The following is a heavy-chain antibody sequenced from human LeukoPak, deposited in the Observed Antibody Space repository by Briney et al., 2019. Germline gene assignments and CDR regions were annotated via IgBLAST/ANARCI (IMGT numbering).Heavy chain of an antibody. CDR1: GFTFKTYA. J-gene: IGHJ4*02. CDR3: ARHPYSSGWYFVL. D-gene: IGHD6-19*01. V-gene: IGHV3-23*01. Sequence: GGSLRLSCAASGFTFKTYAMNWVRQVPGKGPEWVSSMSGSGSSTDYADSVKGRFTISRDNSKNTLYLQMNSLRAEDTAVYYCARHPYSSGWYFVLWGQGTPVTVSS. CDR2: MSGSGSST.